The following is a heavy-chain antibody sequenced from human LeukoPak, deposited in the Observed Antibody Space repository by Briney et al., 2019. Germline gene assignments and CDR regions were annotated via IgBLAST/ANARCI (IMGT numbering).Heavy chain of an antibody. J-gene: IGHJ4*02. D-gene: IGHD3-10*01. Sequence: GESLKISCKGSGYSFTTYWIGWVRQMPGKGLEWMGIIYPADSDTTYSPSFQGRVTISADKSISTAYLQWSSLKASDTAMYYCARHRRKSIIGTASSRGFDSWGQGTLVTVSS. V-gene: IGHV5-51*01. CDR3: ARHRRKSIIGTASSRGFDS. CDR1: GYSFTTYW. CDR2: IYPADSDT.